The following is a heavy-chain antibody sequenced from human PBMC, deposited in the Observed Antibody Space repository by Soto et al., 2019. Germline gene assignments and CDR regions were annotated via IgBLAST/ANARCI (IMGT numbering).Heavy chain of an antibody. CDR2: MSHSGGT. D-gene: IGHD1-1*01. V-gene: IGHV4-34*01. CDR1: GGFVSSGSYY. J-gene: IGHJ3*02. CDR3: ARVERGTATTVVDAFDI. Sequence: QVQLQQWGAGLLKPSETLSLTCAVYGGFVSSGSYYWSWIRQPPGKGLEWLGEMSHSGGTHFNTSLHRRVTISVYTSKNQFSLKMSSVTAADTALYYCARVERGTATTVVDAFDIWGPGTMVTVSS.